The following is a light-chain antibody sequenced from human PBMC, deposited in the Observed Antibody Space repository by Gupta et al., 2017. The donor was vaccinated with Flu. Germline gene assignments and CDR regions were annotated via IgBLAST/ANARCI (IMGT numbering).Light chain of an antibody. J-gene: IGLJ3*02. CDR1: SLSQQY. V-gene: IGLV3-25*03. Sequence: GQTATITCSGESLSQQYVYWYQQRPGHPPLLVIYKDTLRPSKIPERFSGSSSGTIATLTITGVQAGDEADYYCQSSDIGGRPWIFGGGTKLTVL. CDR2: KDT. CDR3: QSSDIGGRPWI.